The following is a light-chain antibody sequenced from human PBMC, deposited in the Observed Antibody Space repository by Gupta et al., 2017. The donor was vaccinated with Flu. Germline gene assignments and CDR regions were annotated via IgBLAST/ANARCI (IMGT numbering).Light chain of an antibody. Sequence: QSALTQPPSASGSPGQSVTISRTGTSSDVGGYNYVSWYQQYPGKAPKLLFYEVTKRPSGVPDRFSGSKSSNTASLTVSGLQAEDESDFYCSSYVGGDRLVFGGGTKLTVL. J-gene: IGLJ3*02. CDR2: EVT. CDR1: SSDVGGYNY. V-gene: IGLV2-8*01. CDR3: SSYVGGDRLV.